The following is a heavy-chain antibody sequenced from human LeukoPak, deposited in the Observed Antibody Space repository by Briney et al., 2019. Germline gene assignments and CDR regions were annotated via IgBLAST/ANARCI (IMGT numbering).Heavy chain of an antibody. V-gene: IGHV3-33*06. CDR2: IWYDGSNK. Sequence: GGSLRLSCAASGFTFSSYGMHWVRQAPGKGLEWVAVIWYDGSNKYYADSVKGRSTISRDNSKNALYLQMNSLRAEDTAVYYCAKDRIAGRGLDYWGQGTLVTVSS. CDR1: GFTFSSYG. D-gene: IGHD6-13*01. J-gene: IGHJ4*02. CDR3: AKDRIAGRGLDY.